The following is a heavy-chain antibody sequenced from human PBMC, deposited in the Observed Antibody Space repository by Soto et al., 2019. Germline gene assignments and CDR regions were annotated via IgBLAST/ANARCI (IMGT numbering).Heavy chain of an antibody. Sequence: QVQLVESGGGVVQPGRSLRLSCAASGFTFSSYGMHWVRQAPGKGLEWVAVIWYDGSNKYYADSVKGRFTISRDNSKNTLYLQMNRLRAEDTAVYYCAREGHYGDYYYGMDVWGQGTTVTVSS. CDR1: GFTFSSYG. CDR2: IWYDGSNK. V-gene: IGHV3-33*01. D-gene: IGHD4-17*01. J-gene: IGHJ6*02. CDR3: AREGHYGDYYYGMDV.